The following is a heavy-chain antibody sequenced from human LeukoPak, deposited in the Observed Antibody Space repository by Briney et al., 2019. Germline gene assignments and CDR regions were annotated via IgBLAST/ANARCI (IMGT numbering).Heavy chain of an antibody. Sequence: PGGSLRLSCAASGFNFSTYEMNWVRQAPGRGLEWVSYISSSGNTIYYADSVKGRFTISRDNAKNSLYLQMNSLRAEDTAVYYCARLSESYSDNWGQGTLVTVSS. CDR2: ISSSGNTI. V-gene: IGHV3-48*03. D-gene: IGHD1-26*01. CDR3: ARLSESYSDN. J-gene: IGHJ4*02. CDR1: GFNFSTYE.